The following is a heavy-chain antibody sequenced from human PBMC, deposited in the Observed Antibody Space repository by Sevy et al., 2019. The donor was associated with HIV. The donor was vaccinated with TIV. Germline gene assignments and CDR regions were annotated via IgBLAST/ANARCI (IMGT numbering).Heavy chain of an antibody. J-gene: IGHJ4*02. CDR1: GFTFSSYG. D-gene: IGHD3-22*01. V-gene: IGHV3-30*18. CDR3: AKHSHYYDSSGYLVLMDY. CDR2: ISYDGSNK. Sequence: GGSLRLSCAASGFTFSSYGMHWVRQAPGKGLEWVAVISYDGSNKYYADSVKGRFTISRDNSKNTLYLQMNSLRAEDTAVYYCAKHSHYYDSSGYLVLMDYWGQGTLVTVSS.